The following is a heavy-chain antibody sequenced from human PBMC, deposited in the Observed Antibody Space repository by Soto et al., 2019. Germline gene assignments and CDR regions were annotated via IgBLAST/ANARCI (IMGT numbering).Heavy chain of an antibody. J-gene: IGHJ5*02. CDR2: ISGSGGST. V-gene: IGHV3-23*01. D-gene: IGHD1-26*01. CDR1: GFTFSSYA. Sequence: EVQLLESGGGLVQPGGSLRLSCAASGFTFSSYAMSWVRQAPGKGLEWVSAISGSGGSTYYADSVKGRFTISRDNSKNTLYLQMNSLRAEDTAVYYCAGAEWELTEGWYDPWGQGTLVTVSS. CDR3: AGAEWELTEGWYDP.